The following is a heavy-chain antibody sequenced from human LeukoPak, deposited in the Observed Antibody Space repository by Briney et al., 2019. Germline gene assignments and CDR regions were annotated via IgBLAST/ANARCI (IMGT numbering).Heavy chain of an antibody. CDR3: AKDPLSIAAADPY. Sequence: GGSLRLSCLTSGFTFSTNAMSWVRQAPGKGLEWISGISGSGASTYYADSVTGRFTISRDNSKNTLYLQMNSLRAEDTAVYYCAKDPLSIAAADPYWGQGTLVTVSS. J-gene: IGHJ4*02. CDR1: GFTFSTNA. D-gene: IGHD6-13*01. V-gene: IGHV3-23*01. CDR2: ISGSGAST.